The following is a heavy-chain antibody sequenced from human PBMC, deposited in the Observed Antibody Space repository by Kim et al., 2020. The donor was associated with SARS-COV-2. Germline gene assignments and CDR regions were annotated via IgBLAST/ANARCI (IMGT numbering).Heavy chain of an antibody. J-gene: IGHJ3*02. V-gene: IGHV3-30*04. CDR2: ISYDGSNK. CDR3: ARSVSYLFPSQAFDI. Sequence: GGSLRLSCAASGFTFSSYAMHWVRQAPGKGLEWVAVISYDGSNKYYADSVKGRFTISRDNSKNTLYLKMNSLRAEDTSVYYCARSVSYLFPSQAFDIWGHGTMVTVSS. D-gene: IGHD3-10*01. CDR1: GFTFSSYA.